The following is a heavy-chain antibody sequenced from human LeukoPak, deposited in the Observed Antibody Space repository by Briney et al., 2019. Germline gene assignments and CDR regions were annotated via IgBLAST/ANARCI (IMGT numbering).Heavy chain of an antibody. J-gene: IGHJ4*02. D-gene: IGHD3-22*01. CDR3: ARGPTTIVVVITPGLDY. Sequence: SETLSLTCAVYGGSFSGYYWSWIRQPPGKGLEWIGEINHSGSTNYNPSLKSRVTISVDTSKNQFSLKLSSVTAADTAVYYCARGPTTIVVVITPGLDYWGQGTLVTVSS. CDR1: GGSFSGYY. V-gene: IGHV4-34*01. CDR2: INHSGST.